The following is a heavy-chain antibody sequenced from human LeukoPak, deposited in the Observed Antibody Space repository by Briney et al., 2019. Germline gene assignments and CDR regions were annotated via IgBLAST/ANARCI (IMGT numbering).Heavy chain of an antibody. CDR3: ARVREATIAPFFDY. Sequence: SQTLPLTCTVSGDSISSGDYYWTWIRQHPGKGLEWIGCIYYSGSTYYNLSLKSRVIISADTSKNHFSLKLSSVTAADTAVYYCARVREATIAPFFDYWGQGILVTVSS. CDR1: GDSISSGDYY. J-gene: IGHJ4*02. V-gene: IGHV4-31*03. CDR2: IYYSGST. D-gene: IGHD6-13*01.